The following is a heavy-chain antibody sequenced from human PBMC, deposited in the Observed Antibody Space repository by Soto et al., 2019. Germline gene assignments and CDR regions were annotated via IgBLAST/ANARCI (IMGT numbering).Heavy chain of an antibody. CDR3: AKGLFDYSSSALQKNYFDY. CDR1: GFTFSSYG. J-gene: IGHJ4*02. CDR2: ISDDGNRK. D-gene: IGHD6-6*01. Sequence: QLVESGGGVVQSGTSLRLSCAASGFTFSSYGMHWVRQAPGKGLEWVAVISDDGNRKYSADSVKGRFTISRDNSRNTLHLQMNSLRAEDTAVYYCAKGLFDYSSSALQKNYFDYWGQGTLVTVSS. V-gene: IGHV3-30*18.